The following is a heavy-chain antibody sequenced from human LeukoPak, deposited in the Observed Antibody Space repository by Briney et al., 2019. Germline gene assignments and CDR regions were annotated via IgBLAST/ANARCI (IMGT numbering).Heavy chain of an antibody. J-gene: IGHJ4*02. Sequence: GGSLRLSCAVSGFTFSGDWMHWVRQAPGKGLVWVSRSKSDGSSTSYADSVKGRFTISRDNAKNTLYLQMNSLRAEDTAVYYCARLPSGDYWGQGTLVTVSS. V-gene: IGHV3-74*01. CDR2: SKSDGSST. D-gene: IGHD3-10*01. CDR3: ARLPSGDY. CDR1: GFTFSGDW.